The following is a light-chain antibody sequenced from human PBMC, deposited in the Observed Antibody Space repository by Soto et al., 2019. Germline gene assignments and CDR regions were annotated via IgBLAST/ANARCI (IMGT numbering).Light chain of an antibody. V-gene: IGLV2-14*01. CDR1: SSDVGAYNY. CDR2: DVS. CDR3: SSYTSSSTYV. Sequence: QSVRTQPASVSGSPGQSIPISCTGTSSDVGAYNYVSWYQQHPGKAPKLLIYDVSNRPSGVSDRFSGSKSGNTASLTISGLQAEDEADYYCSSYTSSSTYVFGTGTKVTVL. J-gene: IGLJ1*01.